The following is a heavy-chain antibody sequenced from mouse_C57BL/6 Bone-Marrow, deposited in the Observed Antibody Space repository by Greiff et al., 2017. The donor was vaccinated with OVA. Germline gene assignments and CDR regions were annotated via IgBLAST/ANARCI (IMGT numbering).Heavy chain of an antibody. J-gene: IGHJ4*01. D-gene: IGHD1-1*01. CDR1: GYTFTDYY. Sequence: LVESGPELVKPGASVKISCKASGYTFTDYYINWVKQRPGQGLEWIGWIYPGSGNTKSNEKFKGKATLTVDTSSSTAYMQLSSRTSEDSAVEFCARLLRQSSYAMDYWGQGTSVTVSS. CDR3: ARLLRQSSYAMDY. V-gene: IGHV1-84*01. CDR2: IYPGSGNT.